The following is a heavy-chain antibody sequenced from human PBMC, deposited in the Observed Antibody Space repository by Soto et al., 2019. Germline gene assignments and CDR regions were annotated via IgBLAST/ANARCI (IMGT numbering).Heavy chain of an antibody. D-gene: IGHD2-2*01. CDR3: ARIIVVVPAVSYYFDY. CDR1: GGSISSSSYY. V-gene: IGHV4-39*01. CDR2: IYYSGST. Sequence: SETLSLTCTVSGGSISSSSYYWGWIRQPPGKWLVLIGSIYYSGSTYYNPSLKSRVTISVDTSKNQFSLKLSFVTAADTAVYYCARIIVVVPAVSYYFDYWGQGTLVTVSS. J-gene: IGHJ4*02.